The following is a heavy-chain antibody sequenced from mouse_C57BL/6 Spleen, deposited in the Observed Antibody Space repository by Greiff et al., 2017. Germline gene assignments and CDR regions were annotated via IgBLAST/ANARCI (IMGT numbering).Heavy chain of an antibody. CDR1: GYTFTSYW. Sequence: QVQLQQPGAELVRPGSSVKLSCKASGYTFTSYWMDWVKQRPGQGLEWIGNIYPSDSETHYNQKFKDKATLTVDKSSSTAYMQLSSLTSEDSAVYYCARDYGPMDYWGQGTSVTVSS. CDR2: IYPSDSET. V-gene: IGHV1-61*01. D-gene: IGHD1-1*02. J-gene: IGHJ4*01. CDR3: ARDYGPMDY.